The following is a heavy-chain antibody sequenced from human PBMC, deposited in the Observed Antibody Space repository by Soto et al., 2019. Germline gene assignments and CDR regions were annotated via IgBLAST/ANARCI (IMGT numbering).Heavy chain of an antibody. Sequence: SETLSLTCTVSGDSISTTNHYWNWIRQPPGKGLEWIGFISYSGTTYYNPSLKSRVSMSVDTSKNQFSLNLSSVTAADTAVYYCARELPQRQGRNMDVWGQGTTVTVSS. CDR1: GDSISTTNHY. CDR3: ARELPQRQGRNMDV. V-gene: IGHV4-31*03. J-gene: IGHJ6*02. CDR2: ISYSGTT. D-gene: IGHD1-1*01.